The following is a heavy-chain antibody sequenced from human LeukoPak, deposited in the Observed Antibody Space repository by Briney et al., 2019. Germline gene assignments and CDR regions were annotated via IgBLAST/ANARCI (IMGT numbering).Heavy chain of an antibody. Sequence: SETLSLTCTVSGGSISSYYWSWIRQPPGKGLEWIGYIYSSGSTNYNPSLKGRVIISVDTSKNQFSLKLSSVTAADTAIYYCARHENYYGSGTYRFGPWGQGTLVTVSS. CDR2: IYSSGST. V-gene: IGHV4-59*08. CDR1: GGSISSYY. J-gene: IGHJ5*02. CDR3: ARHENYYGSGTYRFGP. D-gene: IGHD3-10*01.